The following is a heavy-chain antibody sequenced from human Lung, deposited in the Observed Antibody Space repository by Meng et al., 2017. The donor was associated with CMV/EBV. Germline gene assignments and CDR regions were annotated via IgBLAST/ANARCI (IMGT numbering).Heavy chain of an antibody. V-gene: IGHV3-21*01. CDR1: GFTFSSYS. D-gene: IGHD6-6*01. Sequence: GGPLRLXCAASGFTFSSYSMNWVRQAPGKGLEWVSSISSSSSYIYYADSVKGRFTISRDNAKNSLYLQMNSLRAEDTAVYYCARDAEQLVRGGGMDVWGQGXTVTVSS. J-gene: IGHJ6*02. CDR3: ARDAEQLVRGGGMDV. CDR2: ISSSSSYI.